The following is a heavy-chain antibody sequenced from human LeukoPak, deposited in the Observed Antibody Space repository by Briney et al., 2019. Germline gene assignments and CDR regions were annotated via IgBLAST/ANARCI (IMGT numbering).Heavy chain of an antibody. J-gene: IGHJ4*02. CDR2: IIPIFGKA. V-gene: IGHV1-69*13. CDR1: GGTFSNYG. CDR3: ARSRRVRYCSNISCYAGFFEY. D-gene: IGHD2-2*01. Sequence: WASVKVSCKASGGTFSNYGISWVRQAPGQGLECMGGIIPIFGKANYAQKFQGRVTITADESTSTAYMELSSLRSEDTAVYYCARSRRVRYCSNISCYAGFFEYWGQGTLVTVSS.